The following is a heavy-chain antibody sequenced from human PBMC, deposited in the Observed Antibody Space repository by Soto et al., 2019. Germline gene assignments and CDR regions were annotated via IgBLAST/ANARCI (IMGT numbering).Heavy chain of an antibody. V-gene: IGHV1-46*03. D-gene: IGHD3-10*01. Sequence: ASVKVSCKASGYTFTSYYMHWVRQAPGQGLEWMGIINPSGGSTSYAQKFQGRVTMTRDTSTSTVYMELSSLRSEDTAVYYCARGLITMVRGVISDRDLGYWGQGTLVTVSS. CDR3: ARGLITMVRGVISDRDLGY. CDR2: INPSGGST. CDR1: GYTFTSYY. J-gene: IGHJ4*02.